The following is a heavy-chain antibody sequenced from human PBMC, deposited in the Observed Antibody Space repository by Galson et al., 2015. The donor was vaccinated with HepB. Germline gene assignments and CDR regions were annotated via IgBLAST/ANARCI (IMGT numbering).Heavy chain of an antibody. D-gene: IGHD3-3*01. Sequence: SVKVSCKASGYTFTSYAMHWVRQAPGQGLEWMGWINTNTGNPTYAQGFTGRFVFSLDTSVSTAYLQISSLKAEDTAVYYCARSVRAFWSGYYPYDAFDIWGQGTMVTVSS. CDR3: ARSVRAFWSGYYPYDAFDI. J-gene: IGHJ3*02. CDR1: GYTFTSYA. CDR2: INTNTGNP. V-gene: IGHV7-4-1*02.